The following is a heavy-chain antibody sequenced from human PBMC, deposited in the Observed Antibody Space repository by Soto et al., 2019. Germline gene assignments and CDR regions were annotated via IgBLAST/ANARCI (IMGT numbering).Heavy chain of an antibody. CDR3: ASQFGRVGGFDY. CDR1: GLTFSSYA. J-gene: IGHJ4*02. Sequence: PGGSLRLSCGASGLTFSSYAMSWVRQAPGKGLEWVSAISGSGGSTYYADSVKGRFTISRDNSKNTLYLQMNSLRAEDTAVYYCASQFGRVGGFDYWGQGTLVTVSS. CDR2: ISGSGGST. V-gene: IGHV3-23*01. D-gene: IGHD3-16*01.